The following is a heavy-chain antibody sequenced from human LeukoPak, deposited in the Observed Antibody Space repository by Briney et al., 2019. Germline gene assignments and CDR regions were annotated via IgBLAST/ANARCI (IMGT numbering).Heavy chain of an antibody. V-gene: IGHV4-31*03. CDR2: IYYSGST. CDR3: ARRMSSSEFDP. D-gene: IGHD6-6*01. Sequence: PSETLSLTCTVSGGSISSGGYYWSWIRQHPGKGLEWIGYIYYSGSTYYNPSLKSRVTISVDMSRNQFSLKLSSVTAADTAVYYCARRMSSSEFDPWGQGTLVTVSS. CDR1: GGSISSGGYY. J-gene: IGHJ5*02.